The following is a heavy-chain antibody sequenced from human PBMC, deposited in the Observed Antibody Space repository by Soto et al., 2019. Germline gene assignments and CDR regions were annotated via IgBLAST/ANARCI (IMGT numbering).Heavy chain of an antibody. V-gene: IGHV1-69*12. D-gene: IGHD2-15*01. Sequence: QVQLVQSGSEVKKPGSSVKVSCKASGGFFSSEAISWVRQAPGQGLEWLGGITPISGTPKYAQKFQGRVTISADESTSTAYMDPSSLRFEDTAIYYCARIYCSGGTCFPNWVDPWGQGTLVTVSS. CDR3: ARIYCSGGTCFPNWVDP. J-gene: IGHJ5*02. CDR1: GGFFSSEA. CDR2: ITPISGTP.